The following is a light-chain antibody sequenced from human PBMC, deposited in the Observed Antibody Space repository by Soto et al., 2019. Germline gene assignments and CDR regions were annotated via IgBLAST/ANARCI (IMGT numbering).Light chain of an antibody. Sequence: AIRMTQSPSSFSASTGDRVTITCRASQDINNYLAWYQQKPGKAPKLLIYTASTLQSGVPSRFSGSGSGTDFTLSISYLQSEDFATYYCQQYYSYPHTFGQGTKVDIK. CDR1: QDINNY. J-gene: IGKJ1*01. CDR3: QQYYSYPHT. CDR2: TAS. V-gene: IGKV1-8*01.